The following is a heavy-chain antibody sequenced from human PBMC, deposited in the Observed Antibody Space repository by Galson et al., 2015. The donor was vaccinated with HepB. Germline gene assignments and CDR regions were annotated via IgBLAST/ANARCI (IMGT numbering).Heavy chain of an antibody. V-gene: IGHV1-8*01. CDR1: GYTFTSYD. J-gene: IGHJ4*02. Sequence: SVKVSCKASGYTFTSYDINWVRQATGQGLEWMGWMNPNSGNTGYAQKFQGRVTMTRNTSISTAYMELSSLRSEDTAVYYCARARRGRGVGATYYFDYWGQGTLVTVSS. D-gene: IGHD1-26*01. CDR3: ARARRGRGVGATYYFDY. CDR2: MNPNSGNT.